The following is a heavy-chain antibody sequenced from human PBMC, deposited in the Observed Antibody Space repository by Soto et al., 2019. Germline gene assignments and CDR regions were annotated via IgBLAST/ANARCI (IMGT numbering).Heavy chain of an antibody. V-gene: IGHV3-7*01. J-gene: IGHJ3*02. CDR3: ARDSSGVAFDI. CDR2: IKQDGSEK. CDR1: GFTFSSYW. Sequence: GGSLRLSCSASGFTFSSYWMSCVRHAPGKGLELVANIKQDGSEKYYVDSVKCRFTISTDNSNNSLYLQMNSLRAAQTPVYYSARDSSGVAFDIWGPGTIVTASS. D-gene: IGHD6-25*01.